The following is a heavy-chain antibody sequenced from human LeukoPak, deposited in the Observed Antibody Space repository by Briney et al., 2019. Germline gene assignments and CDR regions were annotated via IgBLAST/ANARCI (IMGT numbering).Heavy chain of an antibody. CDR3: ARGPPDGSGSYYPGAY. D-gene: IGHD3-10*01. CDR1: GFTFNRYW. J-gene: IGHJ4*02. Sequence: GGSLRLSCAASGFTFNRYWMNWVRQAPGKGLEWVANMKQDGSEKYYVDSVKGRFTISRDNAKNTLYLQMNSLRVEDTAVYYCARGPPDGSGSYYPGAYWGQGTLVTVSS. CDR2: MKQDGSEK. V-gene: IGHV3-7*01.